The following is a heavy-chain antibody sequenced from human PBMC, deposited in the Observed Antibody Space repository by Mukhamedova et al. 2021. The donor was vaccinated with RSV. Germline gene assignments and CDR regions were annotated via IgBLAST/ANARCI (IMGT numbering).Heavy chain of an antibody. V-gene: IGHV3-74*01. CDR3: AIWNTCYGYFYY. J-gene: IGHJ4*02. D-gene: IGHD1/OR15-1a*01. Sequence: GKGLVWVSRISVDGSSAYYADSVKGRFTISEDNAKNTLYLQMNSLRADDTALYYCAIWNTCYGYFYYWCLGTLVTVSS. CDR2: ISVDGSSA.